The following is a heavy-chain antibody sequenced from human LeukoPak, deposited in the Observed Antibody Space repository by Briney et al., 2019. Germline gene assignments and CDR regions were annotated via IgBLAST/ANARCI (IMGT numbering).Heavy chain of an antibody. J-gene: IGHJ5*01. D-gene: IGHD3-10*01. Sequence: SETLSLTCAVYGGSFSGYYWSWIRQPPGKGLEWIGEINHSGSTNYNPSLKSRVTISVDTSKNQFSLKLSSVTVADTAVYYCARAQYSYGSGSYFDFWGQGTLVTVSS. CDR2: INHSGST. CDR1: GGSFSGYY. V-gene: IGHV4-34*01. CDR3: ARAQYSYGSGSYFDF.